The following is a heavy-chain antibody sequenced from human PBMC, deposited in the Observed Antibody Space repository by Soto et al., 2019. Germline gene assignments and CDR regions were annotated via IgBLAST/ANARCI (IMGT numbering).Heavy chain of an antibody. Sequence: EVQLVESGGGLVQPGGSLRLSCAASGFTFSSYSMNWVRQAPGKGLEWVSCISSSSSTIYYADSVKGRFTISRDNAKNSLYLQMNSLRAEDTAVYYCARAEFIVATGHYFDYWGQGTLVTVSS. V-gene: IGHV3-48*01. CDR1: GFTFSSYS. D-gene: IGHD5-12*01. J-gene: IGHJ4*02. CDR3: ARAEFIVATGHYFDY. CDR2: ISSSSSTI.